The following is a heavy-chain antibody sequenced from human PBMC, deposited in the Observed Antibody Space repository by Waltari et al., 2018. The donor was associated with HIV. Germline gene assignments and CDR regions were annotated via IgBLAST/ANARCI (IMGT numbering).Heavy chain of an antibody. Sequence: EVQLVESGGGLVQPGGSLRLSLAASGFSVSDNYMSWVGLAPGKGLQWVSVLYNEGRTQYIDSVKGRLTIFRDNSKNALYLQMNSLRVDDTAVYYCARMKRSYGSGQARYFYFGMDVWGQGTTVIVSS. CDR3: ARMKRSYGSGQARYFYFGMDV. D-gene: IGHD3-10*01. V-gene: IGHV3-53*01. CDR2: LYNEGRT. CDR1: GFSVSDNY. J-gene: IGHJ6*02.